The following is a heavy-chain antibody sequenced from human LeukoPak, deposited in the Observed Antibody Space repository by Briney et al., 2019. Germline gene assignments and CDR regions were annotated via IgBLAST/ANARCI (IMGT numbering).Heavy chain of an antibody. CDR3: TRQYSSSYYSDY. V-gene: IGHV4-34*01. J-gene: IGHJ4*02. CDR2: INHSGTT. CDR1: GGSFSGFY. Sequence: SETLSLTCAVSGGSFSGFYWSWIRQPPGGGLEWIADINHSGTTNYNPSLKSRVTISVDTSKNQFSLNLKSMTAADTAVYYCTRQYSSSYYSDYWAQAALVTVSS. D-gene: IGHD6-6*01.